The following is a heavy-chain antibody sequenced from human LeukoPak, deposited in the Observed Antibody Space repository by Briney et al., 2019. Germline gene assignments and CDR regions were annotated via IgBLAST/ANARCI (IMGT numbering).Heavy chain of an antibody. J-gene: IGHJ4*02. CDR3: ARGIWSSHSVGYYFDF. Sequence: GASVKVSCKAFGYTFTNYAVNWVRQAPGQRLQWMGWINAGNANTKYSQGFQGRVTIIRDTSASTVYMELSSLRSEDMAVYYCARGIWSSHSVGYYFDFWGQGTLVTVSS. CDR2: INAGNANT. V-gene: IGHV1-3*03. D-gene: IGHD5/OR15-5a*01. CDR1: GYTFTNYA.